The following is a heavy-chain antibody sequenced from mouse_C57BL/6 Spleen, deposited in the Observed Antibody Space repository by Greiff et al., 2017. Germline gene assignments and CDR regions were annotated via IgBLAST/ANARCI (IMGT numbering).Heavy chain of an antibody. Sequence: VQLQQSGAELVRPGASVTLSCKASGYTFTDYGMHWVKQTPVHGLEWIGAIDPETGGTAYNQKFKGKAILTADKSSSTAYMELRSLTSEDSAVYYCTRGGYYRYFDVWGTGTTVTVSS. CDR1: GYTFTDYG. J-gene: IGHJ1*03. CDR3: TRGGYYRYFDV. CDR2: IDPETGGT. V-gene: IGHV1-15*01. D-gene: IGHD2-2*01.